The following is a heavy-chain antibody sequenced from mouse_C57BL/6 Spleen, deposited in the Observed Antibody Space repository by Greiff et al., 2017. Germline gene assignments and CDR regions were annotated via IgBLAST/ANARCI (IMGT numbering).Heavy chain of an antibody. CDR2: SRNKANDYTT. Sequence: DVKLVESGGGLVQSGRSLRLSCATSGFTFSDFYMEWVRQAPGKGLEWIAASRNKANDYTTEYSASVKGRFIVSRDTSQSILYLQMNALRAEDTAIYYCARDAFNFAMDYWGQGTSVTVSS. V-gene: IGHV7-1*01. J-gene: IGHJ4*01. CDR3: ARDAFNFAMDY. D-gene: IGHD1-3*01. CDR1: GFTFSDFY.